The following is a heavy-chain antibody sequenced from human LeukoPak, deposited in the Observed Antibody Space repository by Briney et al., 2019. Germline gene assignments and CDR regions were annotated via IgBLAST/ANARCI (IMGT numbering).Heavy chain of an antibody. CDR2: INPSGDST. V-gene: IGHV1-46*01. J-gene: IGHJ4*02. D-gene: IGHD3-16*01. CDR1: GYTFTINH. Sequence: ASVKVSCKASGYTFTINHIHWVRQAPGQGLEWMGVINPSGDSTTYAQNFQGRVTMTRDTSTSIVYMELRSLRSEDTAIYYCAKLATSDTGETYWGQGTLVTVSS. CDR3: AKLATSDTGETY.